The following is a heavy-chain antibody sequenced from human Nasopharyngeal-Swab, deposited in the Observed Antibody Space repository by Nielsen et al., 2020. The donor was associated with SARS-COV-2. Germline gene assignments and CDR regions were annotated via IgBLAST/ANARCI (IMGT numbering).Heavy chain of an antibody. CDR3: ARGPPGSGGYCSGGSCYSEDY. D-gene: IGHD2-15*01. CDR2: IIPIFGTA. J-gene: IGHJ4*02. Sequence: SVKVSCKASGGTFSSYAISWVRQAPGQGLEWMGGIIPIFGTANYAQKFQGRVTITADESTSTAYMELSSLRSEDTAVYYCARGPPGSGGYCSGGSCYSEDYWGQGTLVTVSS. V-gene: IGHV1-69*13. CDR1: GGTFSSYA.